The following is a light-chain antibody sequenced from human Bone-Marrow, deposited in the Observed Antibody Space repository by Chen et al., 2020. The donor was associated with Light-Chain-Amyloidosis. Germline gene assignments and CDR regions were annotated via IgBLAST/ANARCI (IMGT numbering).Light chain of an antibody. CDR2: DTS. CDR1: QRVRRS. Sequence: EIVLTPSPAPLSFSPVASATLSCRSSQRVRRSLAWYTQRPGQAPRPLFYDTSDRASGIPARFSGSGSGTDFTLTSSSLEPEEFAVYCCQQRSNWPPWFFTFGPGTRVEI. CDR3: QQRSNWPPWFFT. J-gene: IGKJ3*01. V-gene: IGKV3-11*01.